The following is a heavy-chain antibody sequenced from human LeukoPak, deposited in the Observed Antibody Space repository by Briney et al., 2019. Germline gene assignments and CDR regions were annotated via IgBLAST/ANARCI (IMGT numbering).Heavy chain of an antibody. V-gene: IGHV1-8*01. J-gene: IGHJ5*02. D-gene: IGHD5-12*01. CDR2: MNPNSGNT. Sequence: ASVKVSCKASGYTFTSYDVNWVRQATGQGLEWMGWMNPNSGNTGYAQKFRGRVTMTRDTSISTAYMELSSLRSEDTAVYYCAKAGIVATMNADWFDPWGQGTLVTVSS. CDR3: AKAGIVATMNADWFDP. CDR1: GYTFTSYD.